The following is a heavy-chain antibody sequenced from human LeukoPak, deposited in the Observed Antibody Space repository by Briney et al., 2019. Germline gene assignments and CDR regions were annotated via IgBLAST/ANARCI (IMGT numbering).Heavy chain of an antibody. D-gene: IGHD3-22*01. Sequence: SETLSLTCTVSGGSVSSGGYSWSWIRQPPGKGLEWIGYIYHSGSTYYNPSFKSRVTISVDGSKNQFSLKLSSVTAADTAVYYCARPIYDSRGMNWFDPWGQGTLVTVSS. CDR1: GGSVSSGGYS. CDR3: ARPIYDSRGMNWFDP. CDR2: IYHSGST. V-gene: IGHV4-30-2*01. J-gene: IGHJ5*02.